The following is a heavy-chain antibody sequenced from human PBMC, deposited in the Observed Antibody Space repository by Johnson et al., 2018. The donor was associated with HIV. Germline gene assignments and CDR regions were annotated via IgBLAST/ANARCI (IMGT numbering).Heavy chain of an antibody. D-gene: IGHD6-13*01. J-gene: IGHJ3*02. CDR1: GFTVSSNY. CDR2: IYSGGGT. V-gene: IGHV3-66*01. CDR3: ARVRTAAGFDAFDI. Sequence: VQLVESGGGLVQPGGSLRLSCAASGFTVSSNYMSWVRQAPGKGLEWVSVIYSGGGTYYADSVKGRFTITRDNAKKSLYLQMNSLRAEDTALYYCARVRTAAGFDAFDIWGQGTMVTVSS.